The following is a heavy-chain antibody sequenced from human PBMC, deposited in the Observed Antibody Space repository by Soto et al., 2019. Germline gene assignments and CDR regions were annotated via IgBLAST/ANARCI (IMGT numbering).Heavy chain of an antibody. CDR3: ARDRSAYCSSTSGARYTPYYYYGMDV. CDR1: GYTFTGYY. Sequence: ASVKVSCKASGYTFTGYYMHWVRQAPGQGLEWMGWINPNSGGANYAQKFQGWVTMTTDKSTSTAYMELSRLRSEDTAVYYCARDRSAYCSSTSGARYTPYYYYGMDVWGQGTTVTVSS. V-gene: IGHV1-2*04. D-gene: IGHD2-2*01. J-gene: IGHJ6*02. CDR2: INPNSGGA.